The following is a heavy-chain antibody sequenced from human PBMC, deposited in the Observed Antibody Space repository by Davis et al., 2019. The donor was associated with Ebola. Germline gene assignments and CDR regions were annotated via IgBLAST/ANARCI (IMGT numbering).Heavy chain of an antibody. D-gene: IGHD2-15*01. CDR1: GYTFTSYG. CDR3: ARAPGHCSGGSCYWGY. CDR2: ISAYNGNT. J-gene: IGHJ4*02. Sequence: AASVKVSCKASGYTFTSYGISWVRQAPGQGLEWMGWISAYNGNTNYAQKLQGRVTITADESTSTAYMELSSLRSEDTAVYYCARAPGHCSGGSCYWGYWGQGTLVTVSS. V-gene: IGHV1-18*01.